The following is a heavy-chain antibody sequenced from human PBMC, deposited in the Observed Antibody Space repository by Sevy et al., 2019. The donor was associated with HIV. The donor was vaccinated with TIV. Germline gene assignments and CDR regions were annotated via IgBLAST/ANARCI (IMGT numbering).Heavy chain of an antibody. CDR1: GFTFSNYA. CDR3: AKGSNYGSGCFIYYYMDV. CDR2: ISGGGGST. J-gene: IGHJ6*03. D-gene: IGHD3-10*01. Sequence: GGYLRLSCTASGFTFSNYAMSWVRQAPGRGLEWVSNISGGGGSTYYADSVKGRFTISRDDSKNTLYLRMNSLIAEDTAVYYCAKGSNYGSGCFIYYYMDVWGNGTTVTVSS. V-gene: IGHV3-23*01.